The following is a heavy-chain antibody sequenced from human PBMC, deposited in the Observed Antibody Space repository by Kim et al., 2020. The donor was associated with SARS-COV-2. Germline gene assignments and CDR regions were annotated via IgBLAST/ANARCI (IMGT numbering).Heavy chain of an antibody. CDR1: GYTFTGYY. CDR2: INPNSGGT. D-gene: IGHD6-6*01. Sequence: ASVKVSCKASGYTFTGYYMHWVRQAPGQGLEWMGWINPNSGGTNYAQKFQGRVTMTRDTSISTAYMELSRLRSDDTAVYYCARDRGDSSSSGWFDPWGQGTLVTVSS. J-gene: IGHJ5*02. CDR3: ARDRGDSSSSGWFDP. V-gene: IGHV1-2*02.